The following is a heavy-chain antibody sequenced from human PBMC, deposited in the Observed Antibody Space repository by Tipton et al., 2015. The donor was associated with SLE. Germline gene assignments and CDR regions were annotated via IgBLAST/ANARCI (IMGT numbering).Heavy chain of an antibody. D-gene: IGHD6-19*01. CDR1: GGSISTSGYY. V-gene: IGHV4-31*03. CDR3: ASSASGWFDY. J-gene: IGHJ4*02. Sequence: LRLSCTVSGGSISTSGYYWNWIRRLPGRGLECIGYIYNNGYIYYNPSLQSRVTISLDASKNQFSLKMSSVTAADTAVYYCASSASGWFDYWGQGTLVTVSS. CDR2: IYNNGYI.